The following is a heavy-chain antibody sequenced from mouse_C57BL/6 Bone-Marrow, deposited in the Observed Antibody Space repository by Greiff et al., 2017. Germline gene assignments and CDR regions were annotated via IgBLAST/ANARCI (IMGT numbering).Heavy chain of an antibody. CDR3: TRASDYVLAY. Sequence: EVKVVESGEGLVKPGGSLKLSCAASGFTFSSYAMSWVRQTPEKRLEWVAYISSGGDYIYYADTVKGRFTISRDNARNTLYLQMSSLKSEDTAMYYCTRASDYVLAYWGQGTLVTVSA. V-gene: IGHV5-9-1*02. D-gene: IGHD2-4*01. CDR2: ISSGGDYI. CDR1: GFTFSSYA. J-gene: IGHJ3*01.